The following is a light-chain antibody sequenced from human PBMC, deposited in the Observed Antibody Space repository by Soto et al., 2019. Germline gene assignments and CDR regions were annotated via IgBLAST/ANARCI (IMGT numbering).Light chain of an antibody. Sequence: ETVLTQSPATLSLSPGETATLSCRASEYVDIYLAWYQQKPGQAPRLLIYHASNRATGIPARFSGSGSGTDFTLTISSLEPEDSAVDYCQQRRNWPPLTFGGGTRVEIK. V-gene: IGKV3-11*01. CDR3: QQRRNWPPLT. CDR2: HAS. J-gene: IGKJ4*01. CDR1: EYVDIY.